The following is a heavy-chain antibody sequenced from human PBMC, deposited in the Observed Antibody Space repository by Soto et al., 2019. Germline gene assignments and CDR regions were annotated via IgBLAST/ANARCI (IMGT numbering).Heavy chain of an antibody. Sequence: GGSLRLPCAASGFTFSDLYMDWVRQAPGKGLEWVGRTKNKANSYTTEYAASVKGRFTISRDDSRNSVYLQMNSLKTDYTAVSYSTMTGAYSGPDLDHWGPGT. CDR1: GFTFSDLY. CDR3: TMTGAYSGPDLDH. CDR2: TKNKANSYTT. V-gene: IGHV3-72*01. D-gene: IGHD3-22*01. J-gene: IGHJ4*01.